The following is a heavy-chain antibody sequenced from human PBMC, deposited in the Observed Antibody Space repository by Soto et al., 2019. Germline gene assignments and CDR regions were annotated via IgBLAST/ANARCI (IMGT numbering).Heavy chain of an antibody. CDR2: IYTSGST. CDR1: GGSVSNFY. Sequence: SETLSLTCTVSGGSVSNFYWNWIRQPAGKRLEWIGRIYTSGSTNYNPSLRSRVTMSIDTPRNQFSLKLNSVTAADTAVYYCARSSHKESWFDPWGQGTLVTVSS. J-gene: IGHJ5*02. D-gene: IGHD6-13*01. V-gene: IGHV4-4*07. CDR3: ARSSHKESWFDP.